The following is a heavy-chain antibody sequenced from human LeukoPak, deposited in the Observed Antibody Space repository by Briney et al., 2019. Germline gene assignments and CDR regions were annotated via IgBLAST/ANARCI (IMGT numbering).Heavy chain of an antibody. J-gene: IGHJ4*02. CDR2: IIPIFGTA. D-gene: IGHD2-2*01. CDR1: GGTFSSYA. CDR3: ARYVVVPAELDY. V-gene: IGHV1-69*13. Sequence: SVKVSCKASGGTFSSYAISWVRQAPGQGLEWMGGIIPIFGTANYAQKFQGRVTITADESTSIAYMELSSLRSEDTAVYYCARYVVVPAELDYWGQGTLVTVSS.